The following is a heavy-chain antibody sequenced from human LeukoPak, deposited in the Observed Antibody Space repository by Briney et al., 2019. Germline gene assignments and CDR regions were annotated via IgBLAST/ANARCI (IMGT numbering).Heavy chain of an antibody. D-gene: IGHD1-7*01. CDR2: IKQDGSEK. Sequence: GGSLRLSCAASGFTFSSYWMSWVRQAPGKGLEWVANIKQDGSEKYYVDSVKGRFTISRDNAKNSLYLQMNSLRAEDTAVYYCARDLVELRIGYYYYYMDVWGKGTTVTVSS. CDR1: GFTFSSYW. J-gene: IGHJ6*03. CDR3: ARDLVELRIGYYYYYMDV. V-gene: IGHV3-7*01.